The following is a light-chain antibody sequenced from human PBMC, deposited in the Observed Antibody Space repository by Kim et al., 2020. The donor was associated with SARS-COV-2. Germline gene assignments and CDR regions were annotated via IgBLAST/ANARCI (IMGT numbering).Light chain of an antibody. J-gene: IGKJ1*01. CDR2: DSS. CDR3: QHYNNCPLT. CDR1: QSVSRN. V-gene: IGKV3-15*01. Sequence: EIVMTQSPATLSVSPGESATLSCRASQSVSRNLAWHQLKPGQAPRLLIYDSSTRATDIPARFSGSGSGTEFTLTISSLQSEDFAVYYCQHYNNCPLTFGQGTKLEI.